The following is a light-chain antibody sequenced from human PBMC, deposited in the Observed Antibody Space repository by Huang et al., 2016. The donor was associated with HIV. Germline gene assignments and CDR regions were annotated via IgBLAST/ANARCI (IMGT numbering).Light chain of an antibody. CDR3: QQYERPPDT. J-gene: IGKJ3*01. Sequence: EIVLTQSPGTLSLSPGERSTLSCRASQSVGIYLAWYQQKPGQAPRLLIYGASTMDTGIPDRFSGGGSGTDFTLSISRLEPEEFAVYYCQQYERPPDTFGPGTKVNIK. CDR1: QSVGIY. V-gene: IGKV3-20*01. CDR2: GAS.